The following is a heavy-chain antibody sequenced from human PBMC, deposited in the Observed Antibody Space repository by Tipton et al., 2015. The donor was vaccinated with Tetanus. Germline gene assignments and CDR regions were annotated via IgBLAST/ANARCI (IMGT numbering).Heavy chain of an antibody. J-gene: IGHJ4*02. CDR2: LGYGGKT. CDR1: GDSVSSTTIYS. V-gene: IGHV4-61*01. Sequence: LRLSCTVAGDSVSSTTIYSWRWIRQAPGKGLEWIGHLGYGGKTNYTPSLKRRVTISADTPKNHMSLRVTSVTASDTAVYYCARDPYSATREGYWGQGILVTVST. D-gene: IGHD1-26*01. CDR3: ARDPYSATREGY.